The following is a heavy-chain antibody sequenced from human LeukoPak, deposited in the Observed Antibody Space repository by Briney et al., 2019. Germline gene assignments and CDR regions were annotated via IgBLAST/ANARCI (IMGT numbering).Heavy chain of an antibody. D-gene: IGHD3-3*01. CDR2: VSYSGGT. CDR1: GASVSSHY. CDR3: ARLSTYYDFWSPLDY. V-gene: IGHV4-59*02. Sequence: SETLSLTCTVTGASVSSHYWSWIRQPPGKGLEWIGYVSYSGGTNYNPSLKSRVTISLDTSKVQFSLRLNSVTAADTAVYYCARLSTYYDFWSPLDYWGQGTLVTVPS. J-gene: IGHJ4*02.